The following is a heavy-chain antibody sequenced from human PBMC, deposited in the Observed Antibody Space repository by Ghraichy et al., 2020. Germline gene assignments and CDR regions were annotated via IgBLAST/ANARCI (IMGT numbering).Heavy chain of an antibody. CDR3: ATETYHDDDGYSGAFDI. Sequence: SVKVSCKTSGGNFNNYAFNWVRQAPGLGLEWMGRDIPILNMPNYAQEFQGRVTFTADQSTSTAYMELSSLRSEDPAVYYCATETYHDDDGYSGAFDIWGRGTKVTVS. J-gene: IGHJ3*02. CDR2: DIPILNMP. CDR1: GGNFNNYA. V-gene: IGHV1-69*04. D-gene: IGHD3-22*01.